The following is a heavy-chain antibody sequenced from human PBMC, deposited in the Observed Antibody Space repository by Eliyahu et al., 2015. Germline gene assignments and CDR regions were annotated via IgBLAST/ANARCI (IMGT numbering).Heavy chain of an antibody. CDR1: GFTFXXXX. CDR3: AREINYDFWSGYFGWFDP. D-gene: IGHD3-3*01. CDR2: ISSSSSTI. V-gene: IGHV3-48*02. Sequence: EVQLVESGGGLVQPGGSLXLSCXASGFTFXXXXMNWVRQAPGKGLEXVSYISSSSSTIYYADSVKGRFTISRDNAKNSLYLQMNSLRDEDTAVYYCAREINYDFWSGYFGWFDPWGQGTLVTVSS. J-gene: IGHJ5*02.